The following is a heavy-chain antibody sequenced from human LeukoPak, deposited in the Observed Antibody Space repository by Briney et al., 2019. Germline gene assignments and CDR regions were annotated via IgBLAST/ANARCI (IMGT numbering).Heavy chain of an antibody. V-gene: IGHV4-59*12. D-gene: IGHD2-15*01. CDR2: IYYSGST. CDR3: ARERREQLLPPYTRSLTYFDY. CDR1: GGSISSYY. Sequence: SETLSLTCTVSGGSISSYYWSWIRQPPGKGPEWIGYIYYSGSTNYNPSLKSRVTISVDTSKNQFSLKLSSVTAADTAVYYCARERREQLLPPYTRSLTYFDYWGQGTLVTVSS. J-gene: IGHJ4*02.